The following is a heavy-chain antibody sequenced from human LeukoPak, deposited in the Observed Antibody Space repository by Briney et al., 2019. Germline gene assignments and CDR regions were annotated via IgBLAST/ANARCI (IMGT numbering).Heavy chain of an antibody. CDR1: GGSFSGYY. CDR3: ARDLDGGYSYGLDAFDI. V-gene: IGHV4-34*01. J-gene: IGHJ3*02. CDR2: INHSGST. D-gene: IGHD5-18*01. Sequence: SETLSLTCAVYGGSFSGYYWSWIRQPPGKGLEWIGEINHSGSTNYNPSLKSRVTISVDTSKNQFSLKLSSVTAADTAVYYCARDLDGGYSYGLDAFDIWGHGTMVTVSS.